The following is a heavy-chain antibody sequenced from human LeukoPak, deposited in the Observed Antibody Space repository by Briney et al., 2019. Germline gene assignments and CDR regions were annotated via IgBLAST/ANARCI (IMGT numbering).Heavy chain of an antibody. J-gene: IGHJ4*02. Sequence: SETLSLTCTVSGGSISSSSYYWGWIRQPPGKGLEWIGEINHSGSTNYNPSLKSRVTISVDTSKNQFSLKLSSVTAADTAVYYCARGQIQLWSPTYIDYWGQGTLVTVSS. CDR1: GGSISSSSYY. V-gene: IGHV4-39*07. CDR3: ARGQIQLWSPTYIDY. D-gene: IGHD5-18*01. CDR2: INHSGST.